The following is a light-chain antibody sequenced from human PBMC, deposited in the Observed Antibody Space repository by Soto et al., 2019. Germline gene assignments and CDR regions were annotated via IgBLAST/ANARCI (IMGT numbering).Light chain of an antibody. CDR1: QSVSSAF. J-gene: IGKJ2*01. CDR3: QQYSDSPPT. V-gene: IGKV3-20*01. Sequence: IVLTQSPGTLSLSPGERATLSCRASQSVSSAFFAWYQQKPGQPLRLLIYAAASRATGIPDRFSGSGSATDFTLTISRLEPEDFAVYYCQQYSDSPPTFGRGTKVEIK. CDR2: AAA.